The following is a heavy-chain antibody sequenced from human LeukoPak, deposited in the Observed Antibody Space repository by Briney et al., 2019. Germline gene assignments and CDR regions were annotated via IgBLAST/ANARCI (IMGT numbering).Heavy chain of an antibody. CDR2: ISYDGSNK. V-gene: IGHV3-30-3*01. CDR3: ARDGSYYYGSGSSDYGMDV. CDR1: GFTFSSYA. J-gene: IGHJ6*02. Sequence: PGGSLRLSCAASGFTFSSYAMHWVRQAPGKGLEWVAVISYDGSNKYYADSVKGRFTISRDNSKNTLYLQMNSLRAEDTAVYYCARDGSYYYGSGSSDYGMDVWGQGTTVTVSS. D-gene: IGHD3-10*01.